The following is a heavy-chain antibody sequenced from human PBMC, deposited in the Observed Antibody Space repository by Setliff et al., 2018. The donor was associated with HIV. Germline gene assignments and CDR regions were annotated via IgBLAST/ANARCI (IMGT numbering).Heavy chain of an antibody. V-gene: IGHV1-18*01. CDR3: ARNAAGATSYYDSSGYSDLDY. CDR1: GYTFSTYD. Sequence: AASVKVSCKASGYTFSTYDITWVRQAPGQGLDWMGWISAYNGNTNYAQKLQGRVTMTTDTSTSTAYMELRSLISDDTAVYYCARNAAGATSYYDSSGYSDLDYWGQGTLVTVSS. J-gene: IGHJ4*02. D-gene: IGHD3-22*01. CDR2: ISAYNGNT.